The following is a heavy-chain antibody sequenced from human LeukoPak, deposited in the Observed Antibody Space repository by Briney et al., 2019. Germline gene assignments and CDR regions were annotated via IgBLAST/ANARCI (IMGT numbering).Heavy chain of an antibody. CDR2: IRPETGEP. CDR3: STDSGRSYFYFDF. J-gene: IGHJ4*02. D-gene: IGHD3-10*01. CDR1: GFGLSVLS. V-gene: IGHV1-24*01. Sequence: ASVKVSCKISGFGLSVLSIHWMRQAPGKGLEWVGGIRPETGEPIFAQKFRGRVTITEDTFTDTGYLELRGLTSEDTAVYYCSTDSGRSYFYFDFWGQGTLVTVSS.